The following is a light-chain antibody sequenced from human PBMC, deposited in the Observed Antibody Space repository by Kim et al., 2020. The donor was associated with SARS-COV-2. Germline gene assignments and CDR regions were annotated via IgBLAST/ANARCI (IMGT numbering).Light chain of an antibody. CDR3: QSYDSSNQV. Sequence: GKTVTLSCPGSSGRIASNYVQWYQQRPGSAPTTVIYEDNQRPSGVPDRFSGSIDSSSNSASLTISGLKTEDEADYYCQSYDSSNQVFGGGTKLTVL. CDR2: EDN. J-gene: IGLJ3*02. CDR1: SGRIASNY. V-gene: IGLV6-57*02.